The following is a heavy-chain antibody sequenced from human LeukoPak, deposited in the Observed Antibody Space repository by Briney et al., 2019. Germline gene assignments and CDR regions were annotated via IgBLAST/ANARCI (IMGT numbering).Heavy chain of an antibody. Sequence: GGSLRLSCAAPGITFSNYNMNWVRQAPGKGLEWVSGISGSGDSTYYADSVKGRFTISRDNSKNTLYLQMNSLRAEDTAVYYCARRSGIAVAGAFDYWGQGTLVTVSS. CDR1: GITFSNYN. V-gene: IGHV3-23*01. D-gene: IGHD6-19*01. CDR3: ARRSGIAVAGAFDY. J-gene: IGHJ4*02. CDR2: ISGSGDST.